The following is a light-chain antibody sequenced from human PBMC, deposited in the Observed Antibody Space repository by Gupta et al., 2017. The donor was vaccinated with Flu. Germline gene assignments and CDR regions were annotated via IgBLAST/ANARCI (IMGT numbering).Light chain of an antibody. V-gene: IGLV2-11*03. CDR1: SSDVVGYNY. J-gene: IGLJ2*01. Sequence: TISWTGASSDVVGYNYVSWYHQHPGKAPHLFIYDENKRPPGVPESFSGSSYGSTASLTITGVQVEDEAAYYCSSSEGSTTLFVFGGGTKLTVL. CDR2: DEN. CDR3: SSSEGSTTLFV.